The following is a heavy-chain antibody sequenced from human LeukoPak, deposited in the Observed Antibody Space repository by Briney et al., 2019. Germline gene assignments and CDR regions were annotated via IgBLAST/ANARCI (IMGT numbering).Heavy chain of an antibody. J-gene: IGHJ4*02. CDR1: GYSENFYG. D-gene: IGHD2-2*01. Sequence: ASVKVSCKTSGYSENFYGITWVRQVAGQGLEWMGWISAQHGQTEYAPNSQDRVTMTTDTYTNTAYMELSSLRSEDTAVYYCAGGRTDIVVVPATLRNYYFDYWGQGTLVTVSS. CDR3: AGGRTDIVVVPATLRNYYFDY. CDR2: ISAQHGQT. V-gene: IGHV1-18*01.